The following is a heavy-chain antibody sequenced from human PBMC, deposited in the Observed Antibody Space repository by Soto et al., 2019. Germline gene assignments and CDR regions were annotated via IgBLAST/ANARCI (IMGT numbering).Heavy chain of an antibody. D-gene: IGHD4-17*01. V-gene: IGHV1-18*01. J-gene: IGHJ4*02. CDR2: ISAYNGNT. Sequence: ASVKVSCKASGYTFTSYGISWVRQAPGQGLEWMGWISAYNGNTNYAQKLQGRVTMTTDTSTSTAYMELRSLRSDDTAVYYCARVPNGRGDYGDYYYYFDYWGQGTLVTVSS. CDR1: GYTFTSYG. CDR3: ARVPNGRGDYGDYYYYFDY.